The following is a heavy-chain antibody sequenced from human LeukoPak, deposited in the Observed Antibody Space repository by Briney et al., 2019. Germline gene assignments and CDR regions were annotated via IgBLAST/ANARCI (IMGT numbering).Heavy chain of an antibody. CDR2: ISSSSSYI. V-gene: IGHV3-21*01. CDR1: GFTFSSYS. CDR3: ARGYSSSSEGYYFDY. J-gene: IGHJ4*02. D-gene: IGHD6-6*01. Sequence: GGSLRLSCAASGFTFSSYSMNWVRQAPGKGLEWVSSISSSSSYIYYADSVKGRLTISRDNAKNSLYLQMNSLRAEDTAVYYRARGYSSSSEGYYFDYWGQGTLVTVSS.